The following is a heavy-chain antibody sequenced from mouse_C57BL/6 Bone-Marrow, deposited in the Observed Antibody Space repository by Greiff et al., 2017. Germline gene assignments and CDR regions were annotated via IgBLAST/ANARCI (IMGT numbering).Heavy chain of an antibody. J-gene: IGHJ3*01. V-gene: IGHV1-26*01. D-gene: IGHD1-1*01. Sequence: EVKVVESGPELVKPGASVKISCKASGYTFTDYYMNWVKQSHGKSLEWIGDINPNNGGTSYNQKFKGKATLTVDKSSSTAYMELRSLTSEDSAVYYCAISGYYGSSAWFAYWGQGTLVTVSA. CDR2: INPNNGGT. CDR3: AISGYYGSSAWFAY. CDR1: GYTFTDYY.